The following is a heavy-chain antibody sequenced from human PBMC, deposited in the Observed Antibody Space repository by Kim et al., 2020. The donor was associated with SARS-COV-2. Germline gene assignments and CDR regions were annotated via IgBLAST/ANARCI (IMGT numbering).Heavy chain of an antibody. Sequence: GGSLRLSCAASGFTFSSYSMNWVRQAPGKGLEWVSSISSSSSYIYYADSVKGRFTISRDNAKNSLYLQMNSLRAEDTAVYYCARGGGYCSSTSCYVSEFDYWGQGTLVTVSS. D-gene: IGHD2-2*01. J-gene: IGHJ4*02. CDR1: GFTFSSYS. CDR2: ISSSSSYI. V-gene: IGHV3-21*01. CDR3: ARGGGYCSSTSCYVSEFDY.